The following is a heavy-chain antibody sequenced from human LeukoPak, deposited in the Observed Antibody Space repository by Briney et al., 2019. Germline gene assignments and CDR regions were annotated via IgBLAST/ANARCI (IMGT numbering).Heavy chain of an antibody. CDR3: AKDLVYCSSTSCYDDWYFDL. CDR2: IRYDGSNK. CDR1: GFTFSSYG. D-gene: IGHD2-2*01. Sequence: PGGSLRLSCAASGFTFSSYGMHWVRQAPGKGLEWVAFIRYDGSNKYYVDPVKGRFTISRDNSKNTLYLQMNSLRVEDTAVYYCAKDLVYCSSTSCYDDWYFDLWGRGTLVTVSS. V-gene: IGHV3-30*02. J-gene: IGHJ2*01.